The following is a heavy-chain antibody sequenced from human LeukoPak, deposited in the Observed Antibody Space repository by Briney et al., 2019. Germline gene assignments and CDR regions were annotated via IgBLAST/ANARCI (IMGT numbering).Heavy chain of an antibody. CDR1: GFTVSSNY. D-gene: IGHD5-18*01. Sequence: PGGSLRLSXAASGFTVSSNYMSWVRQAPGKGLEWVSVIYSGGSTYYADSVKGRFTISRDNSKNTLYLQMNSLRAEDTAVYYCARPPIVSYGPHFDYWGQGTLVTVSS. CDR3: ARPPIVSYGPHFDY. CDR2: IYSGGST. V-gene: IGHV3-66*02. J-gene: IGHJ4*02.